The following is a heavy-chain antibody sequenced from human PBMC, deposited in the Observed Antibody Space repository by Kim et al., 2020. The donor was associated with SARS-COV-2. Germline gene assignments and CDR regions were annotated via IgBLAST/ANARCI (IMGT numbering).Heavy chain of an antibody. J-gene: IGHJ6*02. V-gene: IGHV3-33*05. D-gene: IGHD3-10*01. CDR1: GFTFNNYG. Sequence: GGSLRLSCEASGFTFNNYGIHWVRQAPGKGLEWVAVISHDGSKKYYADSVKGRFTISRDNSKTTVYLQMNSLRGEDAADYHCARPRYEVSGVSFHMDVWGPGTTVTVS. CDR3: ARPRYEVSGVSFHMDV. CDR2: ISHDGSKK.